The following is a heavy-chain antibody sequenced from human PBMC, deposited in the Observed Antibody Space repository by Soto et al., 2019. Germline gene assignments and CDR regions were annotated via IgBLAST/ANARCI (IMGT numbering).Heavy chain of an antibody. Sequence: GGSLRLSCTASGFTFGDYAMSWFRQAPGKGLEWVGFIRSKAYGGTTEYAASVKGRFTISRDDSKSIAYLQMNSLKTEDTAVYYCTRGKGYCSSTSCRVSWFDPWSQGTLVTVSS. J-gene: IGHJ5*02. V-gene: IGHV3-49*03. CDR1: GFTFGDYA. D-gene: IGHD2-2*01. CDR3: TRGKGYCSSTSCRVSWFDP. CDR2: IRSKAYGGTT.